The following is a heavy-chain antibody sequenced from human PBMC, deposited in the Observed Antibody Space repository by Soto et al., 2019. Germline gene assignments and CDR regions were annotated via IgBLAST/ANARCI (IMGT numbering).Heavy chain of an antibody. J-gene: IGHJ4*02. Sequence: VGSLRLSCAASGFTFSSYGMHWVRQAPGKGLEWVAVISYDGSNKYYADSVKGRFTISRDNSKNTPYLQMNSLRAEDTAVYYCAKGRRGVVLRTYFDYWGQGTLVTVSS. D-gene: IGHD3-10*01. CDR1: GFTFSSYG. CDR2: ISYDGSNK. CDR3: AKGRRGVVLRTYFDY. V-gene: IGHV3-30*18.